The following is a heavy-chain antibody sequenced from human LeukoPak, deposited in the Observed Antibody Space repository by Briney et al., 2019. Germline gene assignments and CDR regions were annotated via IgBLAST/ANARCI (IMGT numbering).Heavy chain of an antibody. CDR2: ISSRTS. CDR1: GFTFSSYT. Sequence: GGSLRLTCAVSGFTFSSYTIIWVRQAPGKGLEWVSSISSRTSYYADSVTGRFTISRDNANNSVYLQMNSLRVEDTAVYYCGRGGGGEYSYDYWGHGTLVTVSS. V-gene: IGHV3-21*01. J-gene: IGHJ4*01. CDR3: GRGGGGEYSYDY. D-gene: IGHD5-18*01.